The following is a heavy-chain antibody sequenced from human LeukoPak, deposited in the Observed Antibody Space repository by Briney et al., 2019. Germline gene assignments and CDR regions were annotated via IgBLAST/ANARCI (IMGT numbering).Heavy chain of an antibody. J-gene: IGHJ3*02. CDR1: GLTLSNYA. V-gene: IGHV3-23*01. CDR2: ISGSGDTT. D-gene: IGHD3-10*01. CDR3: AKGRSGSGDIDI. Sequence: PGGSLRLSCAASGLTLSNYAMNWVRQAPGKGLEWVSAISGSGDTTYYADSVKGRFTISRDNSKNTLYLQMNSLRAEDTAVYYCAKGRSGSGDIDIWAQETMVTVSS.